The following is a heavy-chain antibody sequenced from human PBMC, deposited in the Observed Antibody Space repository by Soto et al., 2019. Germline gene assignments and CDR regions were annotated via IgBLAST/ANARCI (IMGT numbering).Heavy chain of an antibody. CDR1: GGTFSSYA. CDR3: ARVLQDIVVVPAATPGLDYYYYYGMDV. J-gene: IGHJ6*02. V-gene: IGHV1-69*01. CDR2: IIPIFGTG. Sequence: QVQLVQSGAEVKKPGSSVKVSCKASGGTFSSYAISWVRQAPGQGLEWMGGIIPIFGTGNYAQKFQGRVTITQDESTSTAYMDLSSLRSEDTAVYYCARVLQDIVVVPAATPGLDYYYYYGMDVWGQGTTVTVSS. D-gene: IGHD2-2*01.